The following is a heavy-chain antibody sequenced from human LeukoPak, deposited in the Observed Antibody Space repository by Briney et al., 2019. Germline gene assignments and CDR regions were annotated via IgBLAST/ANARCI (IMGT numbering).Heavy chain of an antibody. V-gene: IGHV4-38-2*01. D-gene: IGHD6-19*01. CDR1: GYSISSGYY. Sequence: SETLSLTCAVSGYSISSGYYWGRIRQPPGQGLEWIGSIYHSGSTHYNPSLKSRVTISVDTSKNQFSLKLSSVTAADTAVYYCARHAPHSSGWYSWDYWGQGTLVTVSS. CDR3: ARHAPHSSGWYSWDY. CDR2: IYHSGST. J-gene: IGHJ4*02.